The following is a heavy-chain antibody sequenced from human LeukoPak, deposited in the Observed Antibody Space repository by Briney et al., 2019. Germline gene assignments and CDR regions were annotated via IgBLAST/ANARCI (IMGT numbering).Heavy chain of an antibody. V-gene: IGHV4-39*01. D-gene: IGHD4/OR15-4a*01. CDR2: IYYSGST. Sequence: SETLSLTCTVSGGSISSYYWGWIRQPPGKGLEWIGSIYYSGSTYYNPSLKSRVTISVDTSKNQFSLKLSSVTAADTAVYYCARQGGGRLWPRQDWFDPWGQGTLVTVSS. J-gene: IGHJ5*02. CDR1: GGSISSYY. CDR3: ARQGGGRLWPRQDWFDP.